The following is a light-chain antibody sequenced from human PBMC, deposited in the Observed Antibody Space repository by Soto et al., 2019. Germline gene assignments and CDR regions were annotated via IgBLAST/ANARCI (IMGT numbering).Light chain of an antibody. Sequence: QSALTQPASVSGSPGQSITISCTGTSSDVGGYNYVSWYQQHPGKAPKLMIYEVSNRPSGVSNRFSGSKSGNTSSLTISGLQDDEQADYYCSSYKTANTYVFGTGTKVTV. CDR1: SSDVGGYNY. J-gene: IGLJ1*01. CDR2: EVS. V-gene: IGLV2-14*01. CDR3: SSYKTANTYV.